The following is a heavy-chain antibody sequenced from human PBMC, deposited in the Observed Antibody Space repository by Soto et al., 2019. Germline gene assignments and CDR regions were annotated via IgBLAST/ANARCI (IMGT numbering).Heavy chain of an antibody. J-gene: IGHJ4*02. D-gene: IGHD3-3*01. V-gene: IGHV1-8*01. CDR2: MNPNSGNT. CDR3: ARRADFWSDYYTGGFWD. Sequence: ASVKVSCKASGYTFTSYDINWVRQATGQGLEWMGWMNPNSGNTGYAQKFQGRVTMTRNTSISTAYMELSSLRSEDTAVYYCARRADFWSDYYTGGFWDWGQGTLVTVSS. CDR1: GYTFTSYD.